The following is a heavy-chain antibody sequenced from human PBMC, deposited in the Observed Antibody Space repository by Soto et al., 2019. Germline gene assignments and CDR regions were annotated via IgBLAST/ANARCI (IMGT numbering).Heavy chain of an antibody. CDR1: GFTFSDYY. J-gene: IGHJ4*02. V-gene: IGHV3-11*03. Sequence: GGSLRLSCAASGFTFSDYYMSWIRQAPGKGLEWVSYISSSSSYTNYADSVKGRFTISRDNAKNSLYLQMNSLRAEDTAVYYCARYRGGLVTLVRYFDYWGQGTLVTVSS. D-gene: IGHD3-9*01. CDR3: ARYRGGLVTLVRYFDY. CDR2: ISSSSSYT.